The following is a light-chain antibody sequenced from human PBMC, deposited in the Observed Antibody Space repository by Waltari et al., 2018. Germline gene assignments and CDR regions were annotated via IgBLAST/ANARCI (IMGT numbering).Light chain of an antibody. CDR1: QGISRY. V-gene: IGKV3-20*01. Sequence: IMLTQSPGTLSLSQGDRATLSCRASQGISRYLAWYQQKPGQAPRLLIYGSATRATGIPDRFSGSGSGTDFSLTISGLEPEDSAVYYCQHHFRLPATFGQGTKVEIK. CDR3: QHHFRLPAT. CDR2: GSA. J-gene: IGKJ1*01.